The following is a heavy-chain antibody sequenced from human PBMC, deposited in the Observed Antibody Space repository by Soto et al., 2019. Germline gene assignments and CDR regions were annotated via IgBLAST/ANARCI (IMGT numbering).Heavy chain of an antibody. J-gene: IGHJ5*02. CDR1: GVTFISYA. D-gene: IGHD2-15*01. CDR2: ISGSGGST. V-gene: IGHV3-23*01. CDR3: AKLPRQVVAATSKYNWFDP. Sequence: GGFLRLSCAASGVTFISYAMSWVRQAPGKGLEWVSAISGSGGSTYYADSVKGRFTISRDNSKNTLYLQMNSLRAEDTAVYHCAKLPRQVVAATSKYNWFDPWGQGTLVTVSS.